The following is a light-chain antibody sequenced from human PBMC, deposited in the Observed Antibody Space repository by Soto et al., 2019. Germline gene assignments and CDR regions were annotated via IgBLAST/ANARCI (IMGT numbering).Light chain of an antibody. CDR1: SSDIGAYNY. CDR2: DVN. J-gene: IGLJ3*02. Sequence: QSALTQPPSASGSPGQSVTISCTGTSSDIGAYNYVSWYQQHPGKAPKLMIFDVNKRPAGVPDRFSASKSGNTASLTVSGLQAEDEGTYYCSSYAGITNFRTFGGGTKLTVL. CDR3: SSYAGITNFRT. V-gene: IGLV2-8*01.